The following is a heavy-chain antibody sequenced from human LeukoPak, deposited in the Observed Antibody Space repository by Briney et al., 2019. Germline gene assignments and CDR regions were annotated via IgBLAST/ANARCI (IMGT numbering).Heavy chain of an antibody. CDR2: TTPNSGGT. V-gene: IGHV1-2*02. D-gene: IGHD3-3*01. CDR1: GYTFTGYY. J-gene: IGHJ5*02. Sequence: ASVKVSCKASGYTFTGYYMHWVRQAPGQGLEWMGWTTPNSGGTNYAQKSQGRVTMTRDTSISTAYMELSRLRSDDTAVYYCARGKIGVQIFGVVIRYNWFDPWGQGTLVTVSS. CDR3: ARGKIGVQIFGVVIRYNWFDP.